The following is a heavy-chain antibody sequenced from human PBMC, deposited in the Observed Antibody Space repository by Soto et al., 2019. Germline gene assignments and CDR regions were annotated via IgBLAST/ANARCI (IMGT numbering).Heavy chain of an antibody. V-gene: IGHV4-39*01. CDR1: GDSISSSSYY. Sequence: PSETLSLTCTVSGDSISSSSYYWGWIRQPPGKGLEWIGSLYYSGTTYYNPSLKSRVTISVDTSKNQFSLKLSSVTAADTAVYYWAGHGRGGYDLKYWGRGTRVTVSS. CDR2: LYYSGTT. CDR3: AGHGRGGYDLKY. D-gene: IGHD5-12*01. J-gene: IGHJ4*02.